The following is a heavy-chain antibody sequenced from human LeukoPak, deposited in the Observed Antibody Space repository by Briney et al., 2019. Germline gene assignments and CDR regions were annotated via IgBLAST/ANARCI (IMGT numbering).Heavy chain of an antibody. J-gene: IGHJ4*02. CDR1: GFTFSSYS. Sequence: GGSLRLPCAASGFTFSSYSMNWVRQAPGKGLEWVSYISSSSSTIYYADSVKGRFTISRDNAKNSLYLQMNSLRAEDTAVYYCAREGYDILTGYRFFDYWGQGTLVTVSS. CDR2: ISSSSSTI. V-gene: IGHV3-48*01. CDR3: AREGYDILTGYRFFDY. D-gene: IGHD3-9*01.